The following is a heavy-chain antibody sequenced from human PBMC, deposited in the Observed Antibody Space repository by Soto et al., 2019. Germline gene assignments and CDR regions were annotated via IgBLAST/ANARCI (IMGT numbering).Heavy chain of an antibody. CDR3: SRWRDPHKGGRS. Sequence: QVQLQQWGAGLLKPSETLSLTCAVDSGSFSTYYCSWTRQPPGKGLEWIGEIHPIGDTDYNPSLINLVTIALRTSKNPFSLKLTSVTAADSAVYFCSRWRDPHKGGRSWGRGTLVTVSS. D-gene: IGHD2-15*01. J-gene: IGHJ4*02. CDR2: IHPIGDT. CDR1: SGSFSTYY. V-gene: IGHV4-34*02.